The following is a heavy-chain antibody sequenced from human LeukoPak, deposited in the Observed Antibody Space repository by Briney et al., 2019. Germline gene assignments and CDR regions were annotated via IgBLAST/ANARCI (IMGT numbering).Heavy chain of an antibody. CDR3: ARDSGGSYFFDYFDY. CDR2: ISSSSSYI. J-gene: IGHJ4*02. D-gene: IGHD1-26*01. Sequence: GGSLRLSCAASGFTFSSYSMNWVRQAPGKGLEWVSSISSSSSYIYYADSVKGRFTISRDNANNSLYLQMNSLRAEDTAVYYCARDSGGSYFFDYFDYWGQGTLVTVSS. V-gene: IGHV3-21*01. CDR1: GFTFSSYS.